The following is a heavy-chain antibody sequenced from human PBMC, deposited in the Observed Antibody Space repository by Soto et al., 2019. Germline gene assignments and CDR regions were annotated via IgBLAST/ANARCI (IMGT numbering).Heavy chain of an antibody. CDR2: ISYDGSNK. CDR3: DIDPGVGATPDY. CDR1: GFTFTRYA. J-gene: IGHJ4*01. V-gene: IGHV3-30-3*01. Sequence: QVQRVEAGGGVVQPGRSLRLYCADCGFTFTRYAMHWDRQDPGKGLEWVAVISYDGSNKYYADSVKGRFTISRDNSTNALYLQMMDYGVDETAVYYGDIDPGVGATPDYWGHLTQVT. D-gene: IGHD1-26*01.